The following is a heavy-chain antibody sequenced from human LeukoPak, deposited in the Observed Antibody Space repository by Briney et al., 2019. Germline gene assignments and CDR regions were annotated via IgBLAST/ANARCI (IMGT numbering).Heavy chain of an antibody. J-gene: IGHJ3*02. CDR3: ARERVATIHVDAFDI. CDR1: GFTFSSYE. CDR2: ISSSGSTI. D-gene: IGHD5-24*01. V-gene: IGHV3-48*03. Sequence: GGSLRLSCAASGFTFSSYEMNWVRQAPGKGLEWVSYISSSGSTIYYADSVKGRFTISRDNAKNSLYLQMNSLRAEDTAVYYCARERVATIHVDAFDIWGQGTIVTVSS.